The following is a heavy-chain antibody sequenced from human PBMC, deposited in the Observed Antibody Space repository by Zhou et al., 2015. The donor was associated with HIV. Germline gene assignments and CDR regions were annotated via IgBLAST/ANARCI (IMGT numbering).Heavy chain of an antibody. CDR3: ATFNSGTGLAWGAG. D-gene: IGHD3-9*01. CDR1: GYSFTGYY. CDR2: ISPNNGAT. V-gene: IGHV1-2*02. J-gene: IGHJ4*02. Sequence: QVHLVQSGAEVKKPGASVTVSCEASGYSFTGYYLHWVRQAPGQGLEWMGWISPNNGATNYAPKFQGRVTMTRDTSITTAYMELSGLTSDDTAVYYCATFNSGTGLAWGAGWGQGTLVTVSS.